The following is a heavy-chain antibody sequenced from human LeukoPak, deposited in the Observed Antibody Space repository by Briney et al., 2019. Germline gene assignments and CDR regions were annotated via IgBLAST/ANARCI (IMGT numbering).Heavy chain of an antibody. CDR1: GGSFSGYC. CDR2: INHSGST. D-gene: IGHD2-2*01. V-gene: IGHV4-34*01. J-gene: IGHJ4*02. CDR3: ARKASIRGGFH. Sequence: PSETLSLTCAVYGGSFSGYCWSWLRQPPGKGLEWIGEINHSGSTNNNPSLKSRITISVDTSKNQFSLKLISVTAADTAVYYCARKASIRGGFHWGQGTLVTVSS.